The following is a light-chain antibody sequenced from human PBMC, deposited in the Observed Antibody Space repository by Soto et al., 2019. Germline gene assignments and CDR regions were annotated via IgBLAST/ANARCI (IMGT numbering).Light chain of an antibody. V-gene: IGKV1-9*01. CDR3: QQQWT. CDR1: QGISSY. Sequence: DIQLTQSPSFLSASVGDRVTITCRASQGISSYLAWYQQKPGKAPKLLIYAASTLQSGVPSRFSGSGYGTEFTLTISSLQPEDFATYYCQQQWTFGQGTKVEIK. J-gene: IGKJ1*01. CDR2: AAS.